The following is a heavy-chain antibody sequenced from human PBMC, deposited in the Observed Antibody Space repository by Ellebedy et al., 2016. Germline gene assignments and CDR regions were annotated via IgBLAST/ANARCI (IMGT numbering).Heavy chain of an antibody. CDR1: GGSFSGYY. CDR2: INHSGST. CDR3: ARKGGSFIVDYFDY. Sequence: SETLSLXXAVCGGSFSGYYWSWIRQPPGKGLEWLGEINHSGSTNYNPSLKSRVTISVDTSKNQFSLKLSSVTAADTAVYYCARKGGSFIVDYFDYWGQGTLVTVSS. D-gene: IGHD1-26*01. V-gene: IGHV4-34*01. J-gene: IGHJ4*02.